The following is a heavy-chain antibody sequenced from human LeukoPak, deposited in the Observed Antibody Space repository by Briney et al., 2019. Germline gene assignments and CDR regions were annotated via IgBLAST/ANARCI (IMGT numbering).Heavy chain of an antibody. V-gene: IGHV1-18*01. CDR2: ISVDKGSA. CDR3: TRGEWELLIHNPWESFFDY. J-gene: IGHJ4*02. Sequence: ASVKVSCKASGYSFTTYGMNWVRQAPGQGLEWMGWISVDKGSAKYSQKFQGRVTMTTDTSTSTAYMELRGLRSDDTAVYYCTRGEWELLIHNPWESFFDYWGQGTLVTVSS. CDR1: GYSFTTYG. D-gene: IGHD1-26*01.